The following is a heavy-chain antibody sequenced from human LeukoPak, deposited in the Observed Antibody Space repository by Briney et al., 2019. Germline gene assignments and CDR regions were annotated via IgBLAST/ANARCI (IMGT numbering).Heavy chain of an antibody. Sequence: GGSLRLSCVASGFTFSRFEMNWVRQAPGKGREWVSYISDSGSSIYYADTVKGRFTISRDNVKNSPYLQMNSLRGEDTAVYYCARDMGYCSSSSCYTYSLDYWGQGTLVTVSS. D-gene: IGHD2-2*01. CDR2: ISDSGSSI. V-gene: IGHV3-48*03. J-gene: IGHJ4*02. CDR1: GFTFSRFE. CDR3: ARDMGYCSSSSCYTYSLDY.